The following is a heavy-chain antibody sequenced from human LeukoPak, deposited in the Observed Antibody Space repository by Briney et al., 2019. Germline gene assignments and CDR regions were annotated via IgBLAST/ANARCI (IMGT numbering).Heavy chain of an antibody. CDR2: VTTGNGNT. J-gene: IGHJ4*02. V-gene: IGHV1-3*04. CDR1: GYTFTSYA. Sequence: ASVNVSCKASGYTFTSYAVHWVRQAPGQRLEWMGWVTTGNGNTMYSQKFQGRVTFTKDTSASTAYMDLRGLRSEDTAVYYCTIVDYGDYWGQGTLVTVSS. CDR3: TIVDYGDY.